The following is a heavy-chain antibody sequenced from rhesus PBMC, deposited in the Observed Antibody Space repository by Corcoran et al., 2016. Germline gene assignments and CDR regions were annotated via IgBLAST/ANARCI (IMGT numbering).Heavy chain of an antibody. Sequence: QVQLQESGPGLVKPSETLSLTCAVSGASISSYLWNWIRQPPGKGLEWIGEINGNSGSTNYNPSLKSRVTISKDASKNQFSLKLSSVTAADTAVYYCARGNTVTDSLDYWGQGVLVTVSS. CDR2: INGNSGST. V-gene: IGHV4-80*01. D-gene: IGHD4-23*01. CDR3: ARGNTVTDSLDY. J-gene: IGHJ4*01. CDR1: GASISSYL.